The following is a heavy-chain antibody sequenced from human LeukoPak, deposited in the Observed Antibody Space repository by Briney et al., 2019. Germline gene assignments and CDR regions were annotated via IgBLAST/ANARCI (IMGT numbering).Heavy chain of an antibody. CDR2: IIPIFGTA. V-gene: IGHV1-69*05. D-gene: IGHD3-3*01. Sequence: GASVKVSCKASGGTFSSYAISWVRQAPGQGLEWMGGIIPIFGTANYAQKFQGRVTITTDESTSTAYMELSRLRSEDTAVYYCATVEWDTPHAYFDYWGQGTLVTGSS. J-gene: IGHJ4*02. CDR3: ATVEWDTPHAYFDY. CDR1: GGTFSSYA.